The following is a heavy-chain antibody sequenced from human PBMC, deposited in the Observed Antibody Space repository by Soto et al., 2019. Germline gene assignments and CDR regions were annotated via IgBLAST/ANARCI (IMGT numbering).Heavy chain of an antibody. J-gene: IGHJ3*02. CDR2: IYPGDSDI. CDR1: GYTFAKSW. CDR3: ARVALGLWNHYQCAFDI. Sequence: EVQLVQSGTEVKKPGESLKISCKGSGYTFAKSWIAWVRQTPGKGLEWMGMIYPGDSDIRYSAAFQGPVTMSADTSIGTAYLQWSSLKAADTATYYCARVALGLWNHYQCAFDIWGQGTIVTVSS. D-gene: IGHD3-16*01. V-gene: IGHV5-51*01.